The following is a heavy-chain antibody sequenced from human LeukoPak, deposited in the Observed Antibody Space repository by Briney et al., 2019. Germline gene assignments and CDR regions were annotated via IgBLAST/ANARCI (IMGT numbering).Heavy chain of an antibody. V-gene: IGHV1-69*05. J-gene: IGHJ4*02. CDR2: IIPIFGTA. D-gene: IGHD3-3*01. CDR3: AQDDFWSGSSSSQHDY. Sequence: SVKVSCKASGGTFSSYAISWVRQAPGQGLEWMGGIIPIFGTANYAQKFRGRVTITTDESTSTAYMELSSLRSEDTAVYYCAQDDFWSGSSSSQHDYWGQGTLVTVSS. CDR1: GGTFSSYA.